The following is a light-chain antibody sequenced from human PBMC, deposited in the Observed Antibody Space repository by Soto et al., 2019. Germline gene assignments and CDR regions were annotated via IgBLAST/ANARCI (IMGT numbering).Light chain of an antibody. CDR2: DAS. CDR1: QSSNNR. J-gene: IGKJ1*01. V-gene: IGKV1-5*01. Sequence: TRITQCPSTLSPSIGDRVIITCRDSQSSNNRLAWYQQMPGKAPNLLIYDASSLESGVTSRFRGSGSETEFTLTISGLQPDDFATYYCQQFIDGWTFGQGTKV. CDR3: QQFIDGWT.